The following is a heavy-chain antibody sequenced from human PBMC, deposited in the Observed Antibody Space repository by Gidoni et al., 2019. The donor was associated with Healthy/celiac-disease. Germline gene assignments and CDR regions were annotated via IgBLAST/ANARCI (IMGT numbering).Heavy chain of an antibody. CDR2: IYYIGST. CDR1: GGSISRRSYY. J-gene: IGHJ4*02. V-gene: IGHV4-39*07. D-gene: IGHD6-19*01. Sequence: QLQLQESAPGLAKPSETLSLTCTVSGGSISRRSYYWGWIRQPPGKGLEWIGSIYYIGSTYYNPSLKSRVTISVDTSKNQFSLKLSSVTAADTAVYYCARESPWAVAGTDFDYWGQGTLVTVSS. CDR3: ARESPWAVAGTDFDY.